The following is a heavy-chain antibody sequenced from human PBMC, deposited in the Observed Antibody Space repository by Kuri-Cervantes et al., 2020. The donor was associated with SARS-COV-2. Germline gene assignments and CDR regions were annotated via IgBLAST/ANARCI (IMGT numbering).Heavy chain of an antibody. V-gene: IGHV4-59*12. CDR2: IYYSGST. J-gene: IGHJ4*02. CDR3: AKDTDYTHDY. D-gene: IGHD4-11*01. Sequence: SCTVSGGSISSYYWSWIRQPPGKGLEWIGYIYYSGSTNYNPSLKSRVTISVDTSKNQFSLKLSSVTAADTAVYYCAKDTDYTHDYWGQGTLVTVSS. CDR1: GGSISSYY.